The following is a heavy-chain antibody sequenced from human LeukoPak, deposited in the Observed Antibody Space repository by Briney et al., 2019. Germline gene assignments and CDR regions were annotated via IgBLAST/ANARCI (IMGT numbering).Heavy chain of an antibody. V-gene: IGHV3-7*01. CDR2: IKLDVSET. D-gene: IGHD4-23*01. J-gene: IGHJ4*02. Sequence: GGSLRLSCAAAGFAFSSYWMTWVRQAPGKGLECVANIKLDVSETYYVHSVKGRFTISRDNAKNALYLQMNSLRAEDTAVYYCARDGYGGYFDYWGQGILVIVSS. CDR1: GFAFSSYW. CDR3: ARDGYGGYFDY.